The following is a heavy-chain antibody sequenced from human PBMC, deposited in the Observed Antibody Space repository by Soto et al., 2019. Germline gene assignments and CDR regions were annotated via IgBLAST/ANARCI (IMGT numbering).Heavy chain of an antibody. Sequence: QVQLVQSGAEVKKPGSSVKEACKASGGTFSSYAIRWVRQAPGQGLQWRGGIIPIFGTANSSPKFQGRVTITADESTSTGYMELSSLRSEDTAVYYCATEAKCDWSGGSCYYDYSDYWGRGTLVTVSS. J-gene: IGHJ4*02. CDR1: GGTFSSYA. CDR3: ATEAKCDWSGGSCYYDYSDY. V-gene: IGHV1-69*01. D-gene: IGHD2-15*01. CDR2: IIPIFGTA.